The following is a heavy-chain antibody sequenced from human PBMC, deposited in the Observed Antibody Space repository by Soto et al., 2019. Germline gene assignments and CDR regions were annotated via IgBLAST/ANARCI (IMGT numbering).Heavy chain of an antibody. Sequence: GSLRLSCAASGFTFSSYGMHWVRQAPGKGLEWVAVIWYDGSNKYYADSVKGRFTISRDNSKNTLYLQMNSLRAEDTAVYYCARDRVVGATDDYYCGMDVWVQATTVTVSS. CDR1: GFTFSSYG. J-gene: IGHJ6*02. D-gene: IGHD1-26*01. CDR2: IWYDGSNK. V-gene: IGHV3-33*01. CDR3: ARDRVVGATDDYYCGMDV.